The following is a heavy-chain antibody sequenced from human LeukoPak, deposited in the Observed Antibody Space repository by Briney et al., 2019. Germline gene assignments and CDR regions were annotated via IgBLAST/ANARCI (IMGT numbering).Heavy chain of an antibody. CDR3: ARDLGYCSSTSCPEGMDV. Sequence: ASVTVSCMASGGTFSSYAISWVRHAPGQGLGWMGRIIPIFGIANYAQKFQGRVTITADKSTSTAYMELSSLRSEDTAVYYCARDLGYCSSTSCPEGMDVWGQGTTVTVSS. J-gene: IGHJ6*02. D-gene: IGHD2-2*01. CDR2: IIPIFGIA. V-gene: IGHV1-69*10. CDR1: GGTFSSYA.